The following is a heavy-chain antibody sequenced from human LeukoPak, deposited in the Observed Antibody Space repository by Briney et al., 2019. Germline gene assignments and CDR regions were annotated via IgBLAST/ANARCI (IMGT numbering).Heavy chain of an antibody. D-gene: IGHD2-2*01. CDR2: IYYSGST. CDR1: GGSVKSSIYY. CDR3: RIIYCKATNCYAKGDY. V-gene: IGHV4-39*01. Sequence: ASETLSLTCTVSGGSVKSSIYYWGWIRQPPGKGLEWIGSIYYSGSTYYNPSLKSRLTISVDTSNNQFSLNLSSVTAADTAVYYCRIIYCKATNCYAKGDYWSQGTLVTISS. J-gene: IGHJ4*02.